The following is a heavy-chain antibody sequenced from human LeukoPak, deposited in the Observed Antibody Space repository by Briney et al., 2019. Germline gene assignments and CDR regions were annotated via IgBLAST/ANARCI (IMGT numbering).Heavy chain of an antibody. CDR1: GGSISDYY. Sequence: PSETLSLTCTVSGGSISDYYWNYIRQAAGKGLEWIGRIYSSGNIDYNPSLKRRVTMSVDTPKNQFSLMLTSVTAADTAVYYCARESRDYVCSGYYMDVWGKGTTVTVSS. CDR2: IYSSGNI. V-gene: IGHV4-4*07. J-gene: IGHJ6*03. D-gene: IGHD3-16*01. CDR3: ARESRDYVCSGYYMDV.